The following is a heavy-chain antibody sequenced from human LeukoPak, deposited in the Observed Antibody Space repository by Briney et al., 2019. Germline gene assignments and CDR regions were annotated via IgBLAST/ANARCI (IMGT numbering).Heavy chain of an antibody. CDR2: ISAYNGNT. CDR3: ARAMYYDILTGYYKAAYFDY. Sequence: ASVKVSCKASGYTFTSYGISWVRQAPGQGLERMGWISAYNGNTNYAQKLQGRVTMTTDTSTSTAYMELRSLRSDDTAVYYCARAMYYDILTGYYKAAYFDYWGQGTLVTVSS. D-gene: IGHD3-9*01. V-gene: IGHV1-18*01. J-gene: IGHJ4*02. CDR1: GYTFTSYG.